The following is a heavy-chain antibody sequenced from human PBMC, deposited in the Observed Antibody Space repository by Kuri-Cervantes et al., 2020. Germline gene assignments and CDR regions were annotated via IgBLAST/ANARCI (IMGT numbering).Heavy chain of an antibody. V-gene: IGHV3-23*01. J-gene: IGHJ6*03. CDR2: LSISGSNT. CDR3: AAEAPNVLQFYYMDV. D-gene: IGHD5-24*01. CDR1: GFTFSSYA. Sequence: GGSLRLSCTASGFTFSSYAMSWVRQAPGKGLEWVSALSISGSNTYYAVSVKGRFTISRDNSKNTLYLQMDSLRADDTAVYYCAAEAPNVLQFYYMDVWGKGTTVTVSS.